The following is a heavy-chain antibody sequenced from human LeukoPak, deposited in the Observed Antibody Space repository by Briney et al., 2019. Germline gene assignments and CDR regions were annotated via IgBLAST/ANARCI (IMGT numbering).Heavy chain of an antibody. V-gene: IGHV7-4-1*04. CDR3: ARLGYCSGGSCGGFDY. J-gene: IGHJ4*02. Sequence: GASVKVSCKASGYTFTSYAMNWVRQAPGQGLEWMGWINTNTGNPTYAQGFTGRFVFSLDTSVTMAYLQISSLKAEDTAVYYCARLGYCSGGSCGGFDYWGQGTLVTVSS. CDR1: GYTFTSYA. D-gene: IGHD2-15*01. CDR2: INTNTGNP.